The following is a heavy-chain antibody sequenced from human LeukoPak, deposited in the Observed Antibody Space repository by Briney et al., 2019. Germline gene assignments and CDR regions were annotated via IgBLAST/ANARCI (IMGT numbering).Heavy chain of an antibody. J-gene: IGHJ4*02. V-gene: IGHV3-66*02. CDR1: GFTFGGYA. Sequence: GGSLRLSCTASGFTFGGYAMSWVRQAPGKGLEWVSVLYSSGSTYYADSVKGRFSISRDNSKNTLYLQMNSLKTEDTAVYYCARGSGQAPYYSDSSGYDYWGQGTLVTVSS. CDR3: ARGSGQAPYYSDSSGYDY. CDR2: LYSSGST. D-gene: IGHD3-22*01.